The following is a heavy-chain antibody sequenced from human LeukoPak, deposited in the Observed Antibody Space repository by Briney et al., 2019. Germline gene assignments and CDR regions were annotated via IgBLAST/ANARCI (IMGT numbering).Heavy chain of an antibody. CDR3: AKTTTGYSSGRYPGWPVDY. CDR2: IFGSGGNP. CDR1: GFTFTSYA. J-gene: IGHJ4*02. V-gene: IGHV3-23*01. Sequence: GGSLRLSCAASGFTFTSYAMYWVRQAPGKGLEWVSGIFGSGGNPHYADPVKGRFTISRDNYLNTVYLQMNSLGAEDTAVYYCAKTTTGYSSGRYPGWPVDYWGQGTLVTVSS. D-gene: IGHD6-19*01.